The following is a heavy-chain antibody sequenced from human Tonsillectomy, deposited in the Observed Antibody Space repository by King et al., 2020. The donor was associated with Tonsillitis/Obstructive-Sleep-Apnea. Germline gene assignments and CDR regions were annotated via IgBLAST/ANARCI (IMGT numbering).Heavy chain of an antibody. CDR1: GYTFTIYY. CDR3: ARGYYYGSGCYRDPYFDN. V-gene: IGHV1-46*01. J-gene: IGHJ4*02. D-gene: IGHD3-10*01. CDR2: VNPSGGRT. Sequence: QLVQSGAEVKKPGASVKVSCSTSGYTFTIYYMHWVRQAPGQGLEWVGMVNPSGGRTVYAQKFQDRVTMTRDTATSTVYMELRSLSPEDTAVYYCARGYYYGSGCYRDPYFDNWGQGTLVTVSS.